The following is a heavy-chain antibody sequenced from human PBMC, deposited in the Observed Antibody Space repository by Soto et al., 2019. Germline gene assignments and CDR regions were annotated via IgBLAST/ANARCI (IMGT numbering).Heavy chain of an antibody. J-gene: IGHJ6*02. D-gene: IGHD6-13*01. CDR2: ISGSGGST. Sequence: GGSLRLSCAASGFTFSSYAMSWVRQAPGKGLEWVSAISGSGGSTYYADSVKGRFTISRDNSKNTLYLQMNSLRAEDTAVYYCAIKYSRNHYYYYYGMDVWGQGTTVTVSS. CDR3: AIKYSRNHYYYYYGMDV. V-gene: IGHV3-23*01. CDR1: GFTFSSYA.